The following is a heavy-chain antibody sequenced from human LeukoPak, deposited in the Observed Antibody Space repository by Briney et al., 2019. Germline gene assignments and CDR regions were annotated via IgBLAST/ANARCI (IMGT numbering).Heavy chain of an antibody. V-gene: IGHV3-30*04. Sequence: PGGSLRLSCAASGFTFSSYAMHWVRQAPGKGLEWVAVISYDGSNKYYADSVKGRFTISRDNSKNTLYLQMNSLRAEDTAVYYCAREDIVDPEGFDYWGQGTLVTVSS. CDR3: AREDIVDPEGFDY. D-gene: IGHD5-12*01. CDR1: GFTFSSYA. CDR2: ISYDGSNK. J-gene: IGHJ4*02.